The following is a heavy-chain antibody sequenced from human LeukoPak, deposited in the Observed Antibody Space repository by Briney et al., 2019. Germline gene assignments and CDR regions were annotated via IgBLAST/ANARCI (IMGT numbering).Heavy chain of an antibody. CDR2: ISSSGSTK. J-gene: IGHJ4*02. V-gene: IGHV3-48*03. D-gene: IGHD1-1*01. CDR1: GFTFSSYE. CDR3: AKRKVSREYYFDY. Sequence: GGSLRLSCAASGFTFSSYEMNWVRQTPGKGLEWVSYISSSGSTKHYADSVKGRFTISRDNAKNSLYLQMNSLRAEDTAVYYCAKRKVSREYYFDYWGQGTLVTVSS.